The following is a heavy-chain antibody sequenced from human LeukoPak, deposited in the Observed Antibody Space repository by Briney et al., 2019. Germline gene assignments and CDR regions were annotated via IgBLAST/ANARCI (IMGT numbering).Heavy chain of an antibody. J-gene: IGHJ5*02. CDR1: SGSISSSSYY. V-gene: IGHV4-39*01. CDR3: ARQYSGLNWFDP. CDR2: MYYGGST. Sequence: SETLSLTCTVSSGSISSSSYYWGWIRQPPGKGLEWIGSMYYGGSTYYNPSLKGRVTISVDTSKNQVSLKLNSVTAADTAVYYCARQYSGLNWFDPWGQGILVTVSS. D-gene: IGHD5-12*01.